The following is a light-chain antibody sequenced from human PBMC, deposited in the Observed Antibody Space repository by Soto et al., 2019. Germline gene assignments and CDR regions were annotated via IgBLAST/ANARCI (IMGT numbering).Light chain of an antibody. CDR1: VSVSSGY. V-gene: IGKV3-20*01. Sequence: EIVLTQSPGTLSLSPGECTTLSCRTRVSVSSGYLAWYQQKPGQAPRLLIYGASRRATGIPDRFSGSGSGTDFTLTIIRLEPEDFAVYYCQQYGNSPLFGQGTKLEIK. CDR2: GAS. CDR3: QQYGNSPL. J-gene: IGKJ2*01.